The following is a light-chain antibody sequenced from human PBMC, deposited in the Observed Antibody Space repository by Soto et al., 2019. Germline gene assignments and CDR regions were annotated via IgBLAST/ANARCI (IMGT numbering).Light chain of an antibody. J-gene: IGKJ1*01. CDR2: DAS. V-gene: IGKV3-11*01. CDR1: QSVSTS. Sequence: ETVLTQSPATLSLSPGERATLSCRASQSVSTSLAWYQQKPGQAPRLLIYDASHRATGIPARFSGSGSGTDFARTISSLEPEDFAVYYCQQGTNWPLTFGQGTKVEVK. CDR3: QQGTNWPLT.